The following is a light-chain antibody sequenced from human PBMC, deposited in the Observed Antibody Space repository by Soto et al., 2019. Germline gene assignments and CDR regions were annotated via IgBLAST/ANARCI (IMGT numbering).Light chain of an antibody. CDR3: QQYNSLPFT. V-gene: IGKV3-15*01. CDR1: QSISSN. CDR2: GAS. Sequence: EIVMTQSPATLSVSPGERATLPCRASQSISSNLAWYQQKPGQAPRLLISGASTRATGIPARFSGSGSGTEFTRTISSLQSEDFAVYYCQQYNSLPFTFGPGTKVDIK. J-gene: IGKJ3*01.